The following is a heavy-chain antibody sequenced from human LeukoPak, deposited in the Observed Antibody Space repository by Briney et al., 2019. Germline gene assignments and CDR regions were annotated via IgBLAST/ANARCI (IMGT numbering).Heavy chain of an antibody. CDR2: VRVNGRST. CDR3: AKPGEAGNYYFDY. Sequence: PGGSLRLSCAASGFTFNNYAMTWVRQAPGKGLEWVSTVRVNGRSTFYADSVKGRFTISRDNSKNTLYLQMNSLRAEDTALYYCAKPGEAGNYYFDYWGQGALVTVSS. J-gene: IGHJ4*02. V-gene: IGHV3-23*01. CDR1: GFTFNNYA. D-gene: IGHD2-21*01.